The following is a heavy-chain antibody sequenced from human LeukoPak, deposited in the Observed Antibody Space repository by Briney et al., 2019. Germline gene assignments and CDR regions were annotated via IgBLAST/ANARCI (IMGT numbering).Heavy chain of an antibody. V-gene: IGHV4-59*02. J-gene: IGHJ6*02. CDR2: IHYSENI. CDR1: GGPVSSYY. Sequence: PSETLSLTCTVSGGPVSSYYWTWIRQPPGKGLEWIGHIHYSENINYNPSLQGRVIMSVDTSKNQVTLKLSSVTAADTAVYYCASNRLLGGWYPGRYGMDVWGQGTTVIVSS. CDR3: ASNRLLGGWYPGRYGMDV. D-gene: IGHD6-19*01.